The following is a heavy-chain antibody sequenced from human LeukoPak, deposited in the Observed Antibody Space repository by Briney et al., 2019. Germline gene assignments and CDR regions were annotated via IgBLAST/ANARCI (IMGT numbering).Heavy chain of an antibody. CDR2: INPNSGGT. CDR3: VICYSGDYYMDV. J-gene: IGHJ6*03. CDR1: GYTFTGYY. V-gene: IGHV1-2*02. D-gene: IGHD2-21*02. Sequence: ASVKVSCKASGYTFTGYYMHWVRQAPGQGLEWMGWINPNSGGTNYAQKFQGRVTMTRDTSISTAYMELSRLRSDDTAVYYCVICYSGDYYMDVWGKGTTVTVSS.